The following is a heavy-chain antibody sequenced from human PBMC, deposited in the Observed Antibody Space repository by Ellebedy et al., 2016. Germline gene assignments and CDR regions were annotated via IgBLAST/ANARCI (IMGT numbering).Heavy chain of an antibody. CDR3: ARNLEDYESSGYWRQGVVY. J-gene: IGHJ4*02. CDR2: INPYNGNT. CDR1: GVTFSSSFA. Sequence: ASVKVSCKASGVTFSSSFAISWVRQAPGQGLEWMGWINPYNGNTDYAPNLQGRVTLTTDTSTSTAYMEMGSLRSDDTAVYYCARNLEDYESSGYWRQGVVYWGQGTLVTVSS. D-gene: IGHD3-22*01. V-gene: IGHV1-18*01.